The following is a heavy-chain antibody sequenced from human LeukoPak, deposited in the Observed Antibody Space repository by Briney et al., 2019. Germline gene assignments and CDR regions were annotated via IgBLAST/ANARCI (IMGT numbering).Heavy chain of an antibody. CDR2: IYPRDGST. J-gene: IGHJ4*02. D-gene: IGHD2-21*02. CDR1: GYSFTSNY. V-gene: IGHV1-46*01. CDR3: ARAHGVPAYCGGDCYSALHY. Sequence: ASVKVSCKASGYSFTSNYIHWVRQAPGQGLEWMGMIYPRDGSTSYAQKFQGRVTITADESTSTAYMELSSLRSEDTAVYYCARAHGVPAYCGGDCYSALHYWGQGTLVTVSS.